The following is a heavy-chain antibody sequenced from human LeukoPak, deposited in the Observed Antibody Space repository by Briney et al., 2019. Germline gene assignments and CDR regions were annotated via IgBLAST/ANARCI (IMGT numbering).Heavy chain of an antibody. V-gene: IGHV1-18*01. CDR2: ISAYNGNT. Sequence: ASVNVSCKASGYTFTRYGISWVRQAPGHRLEWMGWISAYNGNTNYAQKLQGRVTMTTDTSTSTAYMELRSLRSDDTAVYYCARDRGIVVVPAAMNYWGQGTLVTVSS. D-gene: IGHD2-2*01. J-gene: IGHJ4*02. CDR1: GYTFTRYG. CDR3: ARDRGIVVVPAAMNY.